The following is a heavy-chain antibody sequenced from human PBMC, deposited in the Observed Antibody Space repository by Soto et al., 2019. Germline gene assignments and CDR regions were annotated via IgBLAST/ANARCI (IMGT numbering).Heavy chain of an antibody. D-gene: IGHD4-17*01. V-gene: IGHV3-33*01. CDR1: GFTFSSYG. Sequence: GGSLRLSCAASGFTFSSYGMHWVRQAPGKGLEWVAVIWYDGSNKYYADSVKGRFTMSRDNSKNTVYLQMDSLRAEDTAVYYCARDWTTGYFDYWGQGTLVTVSS. CDR3: ARDWTTGYFDY. CDR2: IWYDGSNK. J-gene: IGHJ4*02.